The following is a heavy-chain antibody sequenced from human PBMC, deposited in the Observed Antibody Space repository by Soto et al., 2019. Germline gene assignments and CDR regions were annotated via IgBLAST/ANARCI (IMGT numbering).Heavy chain of an antibody. CDR2: INPNSGST. V-gene: IGHV1-2*02. CDR3: ARDRVGYSSSSMNYYYGMDV. Sequence: ASVKVSCKASGYTFTGYYMHWVRQAPGQGLEWMGWINPNSGSTNYAQKFQGRVTMTRDTSMSTAYMELSRLRSDDTAVYYCARDRVGYSSSSMNYYYGMDVWGQRTTVPVSS. J-gene: IGHJ6*02. D-gene: IGHD6-6*01. CDR1: GYTFTGYY.